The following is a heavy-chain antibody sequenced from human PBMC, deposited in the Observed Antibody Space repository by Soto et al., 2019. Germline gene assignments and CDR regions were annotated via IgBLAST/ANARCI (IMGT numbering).Heavy chain of an antibody. CDR3: AKSFRGYSYGSIARFDY. J-gene: IGHJ4*02. CDR2: ISGSGGST. Sequence: GGSLRLSCADSGFTFSSYAMSWVRQAPGKGLEWVSAISGSGGSTYYADSVKGRFTISRDNSKNTLYLQMNSLRAEDTAVYYCAKSFRGYSYGSIARFDYWGQGTLVTVSS. D-gene: IGHD5-18*01. V-gene: IGHV3-23*01. CDR1: GFTFSSYA.